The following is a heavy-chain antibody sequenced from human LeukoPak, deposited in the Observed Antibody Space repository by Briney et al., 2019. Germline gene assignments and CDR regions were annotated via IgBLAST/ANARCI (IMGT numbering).Heavy chain of an antibody. CDR1: GFTLSRYA. Sequence: GGPLRLSCAASGFTLSRYAMHWVRQAPEKGLESVSAISSNGGSTYYANSVKGRFTISRDNSKNTLYFQMGSLRAEDLAVFYFARGFGFTGKVDYWGQGTLVTVSS. J-gene: IGHJ4*02. D-gene: IGHD1-1*01. V-gene: IGHV3-64*01. CDR2: ISSNGGST. CDR3: ARGFGFTGKVDY.